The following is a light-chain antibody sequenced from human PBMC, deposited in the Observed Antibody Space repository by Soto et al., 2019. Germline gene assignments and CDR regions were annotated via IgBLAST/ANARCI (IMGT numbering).Light chain of an antibody. Sequence: QSVLTQPPSASGSPGQSVAISCTGTSSDVGGYNYVSWYQQHPGKAPKLMIYEVNKRPSGVPDRFSGSKSGNTASLTVSGLQAEDEADYYGSSYAGSSMVFGTETKGTIL. CDR2: EVN. J-gene: IGLJ1*01. CDR3: SSYAGSSMV. CDR1: SSDVGGYNY. V-gene: IGLV2-8*01.